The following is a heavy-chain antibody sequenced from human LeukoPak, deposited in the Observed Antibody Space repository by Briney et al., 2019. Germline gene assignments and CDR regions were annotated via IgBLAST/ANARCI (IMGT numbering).Heavy chain of an antibody. Sequence: ASVKVSCKASGYTFTGYYMHWVRQAPGQGLEWMGWINPKSGGTNYAQKFQGRVTMTRDTSISAAYMELNGLRSDDTAVYYCARSRVGAPSDYWGQGSLVTVSS. D-gene: IGHD1-26*01. CDR3: ARSRVGAPSDY. V-gene: IGHV1-2*02. CDR1: GYTFTGYY. J-gene: IGHJ4*02. CDR2: INPKSGGT.